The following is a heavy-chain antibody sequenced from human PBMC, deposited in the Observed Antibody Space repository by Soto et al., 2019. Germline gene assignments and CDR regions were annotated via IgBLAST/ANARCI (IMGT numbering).Heavy chain of an antibody. CDR1: GDSVSSNSAA. Sequence: SQTLSLTCAISGDSVSSNSAAWNWIRQSPSRGFEWLGRTYYRSKWYNEYAVSVKGRISINSDTSKNHVSLQLNSVTPEDTAVYYCARTGGATDSWGQGTLVTVSS. CDR3: ARTGGATDS. J-gene: IGHJ4*02. CDR2: TYYRSKWYN. D-gene: IGHD3-16*01. V-gene: IGHV6-1*01.